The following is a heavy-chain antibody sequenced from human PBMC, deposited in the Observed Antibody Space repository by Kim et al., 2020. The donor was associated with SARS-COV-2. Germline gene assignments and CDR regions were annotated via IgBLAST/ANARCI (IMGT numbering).Heavy chain of an antibody. V-gene: IGHV3-23*05. J-gene: IGHJ5*01. CDR3: TRGTVSAWYDF. D-gene: IGHD2-2*01. CDR2: IT. Sequence: ITNYADSVKGRFTSARDNSKDILNLQMNSLRAEDTALYFCTRGTVSAWYDFWGQGTLVTVSS.